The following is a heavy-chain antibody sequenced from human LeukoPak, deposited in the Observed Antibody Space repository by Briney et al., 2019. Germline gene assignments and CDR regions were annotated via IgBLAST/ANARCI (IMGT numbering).Heavy chain of an antibody. J-gene: IGHJ4*02. CDR3: ARDVGYYFDY. CDR2: IYYSGST. CDR1: GGSISSYY. Sequence: SETLSLTCTVSGGSISSYYWSWIRQPPGKGLEWIGYIYYSGSTNYNPSLKSRVTISVDTSKNQYSLKLSSVTAADTAVYYCARDVGYYFDYWGQGTLVTVSS. V-gene: IGHV4-59*01. D-gene: IGHD2-15*01.